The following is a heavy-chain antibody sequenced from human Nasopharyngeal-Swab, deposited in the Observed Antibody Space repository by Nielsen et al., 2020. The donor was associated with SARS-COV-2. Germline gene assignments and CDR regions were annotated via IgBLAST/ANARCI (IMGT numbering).Heavy chain of an antibody. CDR3: AKAQGVATVANYYYFGMDV. Sequence: GGSLRLSCAASGFTFDDYAMHWVRQAPGKGLNWVSLISGDGGNTYYAESAKGRFTISRDNSKNSLYLQMNSLRTEDTALYYCAKAQGVATVANYYYFGMDVWGQGTTVTVSS. V-gene: IGHV3-43*02. CDR2: ISGDGGNT. J-gene: IGHJ6*02. D-gene: IGHD2-21*02. CDR1: GFTFDDYA.